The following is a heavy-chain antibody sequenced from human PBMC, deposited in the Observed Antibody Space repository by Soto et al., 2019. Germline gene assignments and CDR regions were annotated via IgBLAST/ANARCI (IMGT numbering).Heavy chain of an antibody. D-gene: IGHD3-22*01. CDR1: GGTFNRHG. CDR2: TIPVFGTP. CDR3: ARGLSDGFITYFDFYVMDV. Sequence: SVKVSCKASGGTFNRHGISWVRQAPGQGLEWMGGTIPVFGTPKYAQEFQGRVTVSVDKSTSTAYMELSSLRSEDTAVYYCARGLSDGFITYFDFYVMDVWGQGTAVTVS. J-gene: IGHJ6*02. V-gene: IGHV1-69*06.